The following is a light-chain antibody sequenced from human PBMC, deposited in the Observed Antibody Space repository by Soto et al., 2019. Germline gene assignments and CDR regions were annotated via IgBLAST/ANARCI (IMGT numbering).Light chain of an antibody. V-gene: IGLV2-8*01. CDR3: SSYAGSNNSYV. Sequence: QSVXXQPPXASXAPGQXXXXXXXXXXSXXGGYNYVSWYQQHPGKAPKLMIYEVSKRPSGVPDRFSGSKSGNTASLTVSGLQAEDEADYYCSSYAGSNNSYVFGTGTKVT. CDR1: XSXXGGYNY. J-gene: IGLJ1*01. CDR2: EVS.